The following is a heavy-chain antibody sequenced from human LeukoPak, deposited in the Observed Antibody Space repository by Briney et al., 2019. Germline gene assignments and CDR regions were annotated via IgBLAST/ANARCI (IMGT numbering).Heavy chain of an antibody. J-gene: IGHJ4*02. V-gene: IGHV4-34*01. D-gene: IGHD3-3*01. Sequence: PSETLSLPCALYGGSFCGFYWSWLRHPPGRAVECSGEINHSGSTNYNPPLKSRVTISVDTSKNQFSLKLSSVTAPDTAVYYCARDGDFWSGYHRKPGPFGYWGQGTLVTVSS. CDR3: ARDGDFWSGYHRKPGPFGY. CDR2: INHSGST. CDR1: GGSFCGFY.